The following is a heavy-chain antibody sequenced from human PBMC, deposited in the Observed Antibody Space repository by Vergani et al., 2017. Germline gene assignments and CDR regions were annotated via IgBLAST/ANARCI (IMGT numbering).Heavy chain of an antibody. CDR1: GGSISSSSYY. CDR2: IYTSGST. V-gene: IGHV4-39*07. D-gene: IGHD3-10*01. Sequence: QLQLQESGPGLVKPSETLSLTCTVSGGSISSSSYYWGWIRQPPGKGLEWIGSIYTSGSTNYNPSLKSRVTMSVDTSKNQFSLKLSSVTAADTAVYYCARMGSYYYYMDVWGKGTTVTVSS. J-gene: IGHJ6*03. CDR3: ARMGSYYYYMDV.